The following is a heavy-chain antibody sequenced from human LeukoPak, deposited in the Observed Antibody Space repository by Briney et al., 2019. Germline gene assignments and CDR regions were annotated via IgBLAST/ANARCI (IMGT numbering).Heavy chain of an antibody. CDR3: ARETVEDDFWSGYFPDDY. J-gene: IGHJ4*02. CDR1: GGSISSGSYY. Sequence: HSETLSLTCTVSGGSISSGSYYWSWIRQPAGKGLEWIGRIYTSGSTNYNPSNKSRVTISVDTSKNQFSLKLSSVTAADTAVYYCARETVEDDFWSGYFPDDYGGQGTLVTVSS. V-gene: IGHV4-61*02. CDR2: IYTSGST. D-gene: IGHD3-3*01.